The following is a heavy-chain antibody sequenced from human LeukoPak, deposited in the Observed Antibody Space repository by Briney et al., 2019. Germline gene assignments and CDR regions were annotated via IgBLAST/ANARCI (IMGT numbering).Heavy chain of an antibody. Sequence: GASVKVSCKASGYTFTTYGISWVRQAPGKGLEWMGWIRAYNGNTNFAQKLQGRVTMTTDTSTSTAYMDLRSLKSDDTAVYYCARDQAATNTQVRFCLDWGQGTLVTVSS. CDR2: IRAYNGNT. CDR3: ARDQAATNTQVRFCLD. J-gene: IGHJ4*02. V-gene: IGHV1-18*01. CDR1: GYTFTTYG. D-gene: IGHD3-9*01.